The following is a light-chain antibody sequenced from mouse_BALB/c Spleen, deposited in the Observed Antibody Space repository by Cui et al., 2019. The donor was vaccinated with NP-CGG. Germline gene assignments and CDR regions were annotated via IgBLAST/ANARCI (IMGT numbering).Light chain of an antibody. CDR3: ALWYSNHWV. J-gene: IGLJ1*01. CDR2: GTN. CDR1: TGAVTPSNY. Sequence: QALVTQASTLTTSPGETVTLTCRSSTGAVTPSNYANWVQEKPNHFFTGLIGGTNNRAPGVPARFSGSLIGDKAALTITGAQTEDEAIYFCALWYSNHWVFGGGTKLTVL. V-gene: IGLV1*01.